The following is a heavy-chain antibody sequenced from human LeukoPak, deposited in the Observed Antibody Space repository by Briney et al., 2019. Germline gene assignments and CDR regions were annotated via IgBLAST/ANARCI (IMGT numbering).Heavy chain of an antibody. V-gene: IGHV1-2*02. Sequence: ASAKVSCKASGYTFTGYYMHWVRQAPGQGLEWMGWINPNSGGTNYAQKFQGRVTMTRDTSISTAYMELRRLRSDDTAVYYCARDSYDFWSGYANAFDIWGQGTMVTVSS. J-gene: IGHJ3*02. D-gene: IGHD3-3*01. CDR3: ARDSYDFWSGYANAFDI. CDR1: GYTFTGYY. CDR2: INPNSGGT.